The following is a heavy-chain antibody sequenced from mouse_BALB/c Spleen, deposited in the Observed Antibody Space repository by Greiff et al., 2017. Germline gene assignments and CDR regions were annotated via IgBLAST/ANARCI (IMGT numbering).Heavy chain of an antibody. CDR1: GYTFTSYN. Sequence: QVQLQQSGAELVRSGASVKMSCKASGYTFTSYNMHWVKQTPGQGLEWIGYIYPGNGGTNYNQKFKGKATLTADTSSSTAYMQISSLTSEDSAVYFCAREKYGNPRAMDYWGQGTSVTVSS. J-gene: IGHJ4*01. CDR2: IYPGNGGT. V-gene: IGHV1-12*01. CDR3: AREKYGNPRAMDY. D-gene: IGHD2-10*02.